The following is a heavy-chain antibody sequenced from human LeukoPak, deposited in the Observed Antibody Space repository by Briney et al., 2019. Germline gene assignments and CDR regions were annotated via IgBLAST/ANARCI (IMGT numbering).Heavy chain of an antibody. J-gene: IGHJ4*02. CDR2: IWYDGSNK. CDR1: GFTFRSYG. V-gene: IGHV3-33*06. D-gene: IGHD3-22*01. Sequence: GRSLRLSCAASGFTFRSYGMHWVRQAPGKGLEGVAVIWYDGSNKFYADSVKGRFTISRDNSKSTLYLQMNSLRAGDTAVYYCAKDEDYDSSGSSVDWGRGTLVTVSS. CDR3: AKDEDYDSSGSSVD.